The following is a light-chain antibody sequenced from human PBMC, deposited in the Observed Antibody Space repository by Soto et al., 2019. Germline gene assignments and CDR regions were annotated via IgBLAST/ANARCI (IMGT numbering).Light chain of an antibody. CDR2: KAS. J-gene: IGKJ1*01. V-gene: IGKV1-5*03. CDR3: KRYYSYSEA. Sequence: DSQMTQYPSTLSGSLGDRVTITCRASQTISSWLAWYQQKPGKAPKLLIYKASTLKSGVPSRFSGSGSGTEFTLTLSSLQPGDFGSYYSKRYYSYSEAFGQGTKVGLK. CDR1: QTISSW.